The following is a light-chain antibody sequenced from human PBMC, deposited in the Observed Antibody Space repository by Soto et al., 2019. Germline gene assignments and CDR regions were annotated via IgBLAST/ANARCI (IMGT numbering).Light chain of an antibody. V-gene: IGKV3-11*01. CDR2: DTS. Sequence: EIVLTQSPATLSLSPGERATLSCRASPSVRSYLAWYQQKAGQAPRLLIYDTSNRATGIPARFSGSGSGTYFTLTISSLEPEDFAVYYCQQRSHWPWTFGQGTKVQIK. CDR3: QQRSHWPWT. J-gene: IGKJ1*01. CDR1: PSVRSY.